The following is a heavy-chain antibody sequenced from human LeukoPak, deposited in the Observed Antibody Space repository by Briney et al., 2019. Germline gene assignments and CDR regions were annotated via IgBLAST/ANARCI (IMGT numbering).Heavy chain of an antibody. D-gene: IGHD3-22*01. CDR1: GFTFSTYA. Sequence: PGGSLRHSCAASGFTFSTYAMSWVRQAPGKGLEWVSDISASGGGTYYADSVKGRFTISRDSSTNTLYLQVNSLRAEDTAVYYWAKESKSIVVDNYFDYWGQGTLVTVSS. V-gene: IGHV3-23*01. CDR2: ISASGGGT. J-gene: IGHJ4*02. CDR3: AKESKSIVVDNYFDY.